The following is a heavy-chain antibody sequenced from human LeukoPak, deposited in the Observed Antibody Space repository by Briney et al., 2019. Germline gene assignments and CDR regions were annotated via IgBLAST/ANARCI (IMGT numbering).Heavy chain of an antibody. CDR1: GGSISSYY. D-gene: IGHD3-3*01. Sequence: PSETLSLTCTVSGGSISSYYWSWIRQHPGKGLEWIGCIYYSGSTYYNPSLKSRVTISVDTSKNQFSLKLSSVTAADTAVYYCAGSSTIFGVVSGMDVWGQGTTVTVSS. CDR3: AGSSTIFGVVSGMDV. V-gene: IGHV4-59*06. J-gene: IGHJ6*02. CDR2: IYYSGST.